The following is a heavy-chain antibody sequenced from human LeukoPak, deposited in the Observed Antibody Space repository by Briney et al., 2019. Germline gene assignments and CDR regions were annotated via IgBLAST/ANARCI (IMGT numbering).Heavy chain of an antibody. CDR3: ARAAYCGGDCPDAEYFQH. D-gene: IGHD2-21*02. CDR1: GFTFSSYW. CDR2: IKQDGSEK. Sequence: GGSLRLSCAASGFTFSSYWMSWVRQAPGKGLEWVANIKQDGSEKYYVDSVKGRFTISRDNAKNTLYLQMNSLRAEDTAVYYCARAAYCGGDCPDAEYFQHWGQGTLVTVSS. J-gene: IGHJ1*01. V-gene: IGHV3-7*01.